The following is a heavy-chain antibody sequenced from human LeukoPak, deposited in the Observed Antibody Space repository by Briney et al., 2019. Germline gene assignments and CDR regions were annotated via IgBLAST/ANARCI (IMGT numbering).Heavy chain of an antibody. CDR1: GYTFTSYG. V-gene: IGHV1-18*01. J-gene: IGHJ4*02. D-gene: IGHD3-10*01. Sequence: GASVKVSCKASGYTFTSYGISWVRQAPGQGLEWMGWISAYNGNTNYAQKLQGRVTMTTDTSTSTAYMELRSLRSDDTAVYYCARDQVWFGEGAAGFDYWGQGTLVTVSS. CDR3: ARDQVWFGEGAAGFDY. CDR2: ISAYNGNT.